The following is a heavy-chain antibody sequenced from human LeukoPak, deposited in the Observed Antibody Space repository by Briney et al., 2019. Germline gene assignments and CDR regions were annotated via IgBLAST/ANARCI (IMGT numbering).Heavy chain of an antibody. CDR3: ATHSSSTKMRYFQH. CDR1: GGSISPYY. V-gene: IGHV4-34*01. Sequence: PSETLSLTCTVSGGSISPYYWSWIRQPPGKGLEWIGEINHSGSTNYNPSLKSRVTISVDTSKNQFSLKLSSVTAADTAVYYCATHSSSTKMRYFQHWGQGTLVTVSS. D-gene: IGHD6-13*01. J-gene: IGHJ1*01. CDR2: INHSGST.